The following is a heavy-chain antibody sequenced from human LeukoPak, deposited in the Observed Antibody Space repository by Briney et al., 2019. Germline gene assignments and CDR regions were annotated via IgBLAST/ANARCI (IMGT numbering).Heavy chain of an antibody. CDR3: ARAGYSSSTLDY. CDR1: GGSFSGYY. J-gene: IGHJ4*02. CDR2: INHSGST. Sequence: SETLSLTXAVYGGSFSGYYWSWIRQPPGKGLEWIGEINHSGSTNYNPSLKSRVTISVDTSKNQSSLKLSSVTAADTAVYYCARAGYSSSTLDYWGQGTLVTVSS. V-gene: IGHV4-34*01. D-gene: IGHD6-13*01.